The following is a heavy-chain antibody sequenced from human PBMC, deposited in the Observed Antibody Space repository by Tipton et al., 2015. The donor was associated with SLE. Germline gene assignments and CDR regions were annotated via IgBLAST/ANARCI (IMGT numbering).Heavy chain of an antibody. CDR1: GGSISSSSYY. V-gene: IGHV4-39*07. J-gene: IGHJ6*03. CDR2: IYYSGST. CDR3: ARVGYLGSGKTWDMDV. D-gene: IGHD3-10*01. Sequence: TLSLTCTVSGGSISSSSYYWGWIRQPPGKGLEWIGSIYYSGSTYYNPSLKSRVTISVDTSKNQFSLHLTSVTAADTAIYYCARVGYLGSGKTWDMDVWGKGITVTVSS.